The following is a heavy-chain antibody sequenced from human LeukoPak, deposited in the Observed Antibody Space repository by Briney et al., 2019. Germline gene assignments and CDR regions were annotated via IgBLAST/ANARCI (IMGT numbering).Heavy chain of an antibody. J-gene: IGHJ4*02. D-gene: IGHD3-3*01. Sequence: RGESLKISCKGSGYSFSNYWIGWVRQMPGKGLEWMGIIFPGDSDTRYSPSFQGQVTISADKSISTAYLQWSSLKASDTAIYHCARHREWGGSYYIEDWGQGALVTVSS. CDR2: IFPGDSDT. CDR3: ARHREWGGSYYIED. CDR1: GYSFSNYW. V-gene: IGHV5-51*01.